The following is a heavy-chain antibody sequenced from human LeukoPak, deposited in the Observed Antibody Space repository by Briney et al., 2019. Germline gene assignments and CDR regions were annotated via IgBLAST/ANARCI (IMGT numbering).Heavy chain of an antibody. V-gene: IGHV3-30*07. CDR2: ITHDGGNR. J-gene: IGHJ4*02. CDR1: GFTFSIYA. D-gene: IGHD3-10*01. Sequence: GTSLRLSCAASGFTFSIYAMHWVRQAPGKGLEWVAVITHDGGNRYYADSVKGRFTISGDNSKNTLYLQMNSLRAEDTAVYYCASGTQRYFDYWGQGTLVTVSS. CDR3: ASGTQRYFDY.